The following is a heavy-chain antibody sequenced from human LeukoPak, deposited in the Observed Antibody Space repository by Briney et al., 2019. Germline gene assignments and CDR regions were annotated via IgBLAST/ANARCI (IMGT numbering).Heavy chain of an antibody. CDR2: ISGSAGST. V-gene: IGHV3-23*01. Sequence: GGSLRLSCAASGFTFSSYAMSWVRQAPGKGLEWVSTISGSAGSTYYAASVKGRFTISRDNSKNTLYLQMNSLRAEDTAVHYCAKAGGGEPDYWVQGTLVTVSS. CDR3: AKAGGGEPDY. J-gene: IGHJ4*02. D-gene: IGHD1-14*01. CDR1: GFTFSSYA.